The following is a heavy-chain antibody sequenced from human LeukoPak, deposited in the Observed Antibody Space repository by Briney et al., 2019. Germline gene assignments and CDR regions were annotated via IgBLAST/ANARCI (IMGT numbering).Heavy chain of an antibody. Sequence: ASVKVSCKASGGTFSSYAISWVRQATGQGLEWMGWMNPNSGNTGYAQKFQGRVTMTRNTSISTAYMELNSLTSDDTAVYYCARGSTMIPDYWGQGTLVTVSS. CDR1: GGTFSSYA. CDR3: ARGSTMIPDY. V-gene: IGHV1-8*02. D-gene: IGHD3-22*01. J-gene: IGHJ4*02. CDR2: MNPNSGNT.